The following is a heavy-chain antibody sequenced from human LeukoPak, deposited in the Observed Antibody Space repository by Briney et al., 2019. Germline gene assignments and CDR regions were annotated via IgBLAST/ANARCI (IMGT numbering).Heavy chain of an antibody. V-gene: IGHV3-21*01. D-gene: IGHD5-18*01. CDR3: ARGKTELWSNWFDP. CDR2: ISSSSSYI. CDR1: GFTFSSYS. Sequence: PGGSLRLSCAASGFTFSSYSMNSVRQAPGKGLEWVSSISSSSSYIYYADSVKGRFTISRDNAKNSLYLQMNSLRAEDTAVYYCARGKTELWSNWFDPWGQGTLVTVSS. J-gene: IGHJ5*02.